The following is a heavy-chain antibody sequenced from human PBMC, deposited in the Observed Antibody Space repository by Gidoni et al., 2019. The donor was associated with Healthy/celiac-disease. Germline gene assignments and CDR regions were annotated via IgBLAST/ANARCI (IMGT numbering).Heavy chain of an antibody. V-gene: IGHV4-39*01. D-gene: IGHD6-19*01. CDR1: GGSISSSSYY. CDR2: IYYSGST. J-gene: IGHJ6*03. Sequence: QLQLPESGPGLVKPSETLSPTCTVYGGSISSSSYYWGRIRQPHGKGLEWIGSIYYSGSTYYNPSLKGRGTISVDTSKNQFSLKLSSVTAADTAVYYCARQEGDSSGWYRGRNYYYYYYMDVWGKGTTVTVSS. CDR3: ARQEGDSSGWYRGRNYYYYYYMDV.